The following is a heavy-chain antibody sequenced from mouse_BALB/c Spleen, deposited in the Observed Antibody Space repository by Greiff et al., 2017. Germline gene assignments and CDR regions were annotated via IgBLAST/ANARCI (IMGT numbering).Heavy chain of an antibody. Sequence: EVMLVESGGGLVKPGGSLKLSCAASGFTFSDYYMYWVRQTPEKRLEWVATISDGGSYTYYPDSVKGRFTISRDNAKNNLYLQMSSLKSEDTAMYYCASPWFAYWGQGTLVTVSA. CDR3: ASPWFAY. CDR2: ISDGGSYT. CDR1: GFTFSDYY. V-gene: IGHV5-4*02. J-gene: IGHJ3*01.